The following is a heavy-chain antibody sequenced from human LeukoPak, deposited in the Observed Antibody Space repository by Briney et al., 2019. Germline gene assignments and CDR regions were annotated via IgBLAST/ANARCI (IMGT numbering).Heavy chain of an antibody. V-gene: IGHV3-23*01. D-gene: IGHD4-23*01. J-gene: IGHJ4*02. Sequence: GGSLRLSCAASGFTFSNYAVSWVRQAPGKGLECVSTISASGGTTYYADSVKGRFTISRDNSKNTLYLQMNSLRAEDTAVYFCAKVQTTVVSPPDSWGQGTLVTVSS. CDR3: AKVQTTVVSPPDS. CDR2: ISASGGTT. CDR1: GFTFSNYA.